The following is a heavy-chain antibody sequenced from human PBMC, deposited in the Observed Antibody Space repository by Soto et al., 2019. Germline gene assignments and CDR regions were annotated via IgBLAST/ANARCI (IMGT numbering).Heavy chain of an antibody. CDR1: GGSFSGYY. J-gene: IGHJ5*02. CDR3: AREFAGRMNWFDP. V-gene: IGHV4-34*01. Sequence: QVQLQQWGAGLLKPSETLSLTCAVYGGSFSGYYWSWIRQPPGKGLEWIGEINHSGSTNYNPSLNSRVTISVDTSKNQFPLKLSSVTAADTAVYYCAREFAGRMNWFDPWGQGTLVTVSS. CDR2: INHSGST.